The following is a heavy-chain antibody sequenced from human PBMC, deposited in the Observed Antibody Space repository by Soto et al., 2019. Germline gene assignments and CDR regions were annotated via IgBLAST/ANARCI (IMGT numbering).Heavy chain of an antibody. CDR1: GGSISSGGYY. J-gene: IGHJ4*02. CDR3: ARYVWGSYRYPYYFDY. CDR2: IYYSGST. V-gene: IGHV4-31*03. D-gene: IGHD3-16*02. Sequence: SETLSLTCTVSGGSISSGGYYWSWIRQHPGKGLEWIGYIYYSGSTYYNPSLKSRVTISVDTSKNQFSLKLSSVTAADTAVYYCARYVWGSYRYPYYFDYWGQGTLVTVSS.